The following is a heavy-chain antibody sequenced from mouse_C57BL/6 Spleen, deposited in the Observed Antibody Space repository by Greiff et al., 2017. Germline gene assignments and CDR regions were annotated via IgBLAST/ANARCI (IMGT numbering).Heavy chain of an antibody. V-gene: IGHV1-61*01. J-gene: IGHJ3*01. Sequence: QVQLQQSGAELVRPGSSVKLSCKASGYTFTSYWMDWVKQRPGQGLEWIGNIYPSDSETHYNQKFKDKATLTVDKSSSTAYMQLSSLTSEDSAVYYCARTLYGSSPWFAYWGQGTLVTVSA. D-gene: IGHD1-1*01. CDR2: IYPSDSET. CDR1: GYTFTSYW. CDR3: ARTLYGSSPWFAY.